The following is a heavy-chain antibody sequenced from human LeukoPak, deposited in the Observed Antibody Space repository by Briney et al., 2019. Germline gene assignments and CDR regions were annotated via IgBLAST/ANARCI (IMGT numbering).Heavy chain of an antibody. CDR1: GGTFSSYA. Sequence: GASVKVSCKASGGTFSSYAISWVRQAPGQGLEWMGGIIPIFGTANYAQKFQGRVTITADESTSTAYMELSSLRSEDTAVYYCARVQVTTYNWYFDLWGRGTLVTVSS. D-gene: IGHD4-17*01. CDR2: IIPIFGTA. CDR3: ARVQVTTYNWYFDL. V-gene: IGHV1-69*13. J-gene: IGHJ2*01.